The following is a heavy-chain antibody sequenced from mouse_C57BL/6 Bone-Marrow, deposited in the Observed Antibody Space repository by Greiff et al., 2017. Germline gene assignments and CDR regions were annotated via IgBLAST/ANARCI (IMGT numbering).Heavy chain of an antibody. CDR2: IDPEDGET. V-gene: IGHV14-2*01. CDR1: GFNIKDYY. CDR3: ARGRQLRPLMDY. D-gene: IGHD3-2*02. Sequence: EVKLLESGAELVKPGASVKLSCTASGFNIKDYYMHWVKQRTEQGLEWIGRIDPEDGETKYAPKFPGKATITADTSSNTAYLPLSSLTSEETAVYYCARGRQLRPLMDYWGQGTSVTVSS. J-gene: IGHJ4*01.